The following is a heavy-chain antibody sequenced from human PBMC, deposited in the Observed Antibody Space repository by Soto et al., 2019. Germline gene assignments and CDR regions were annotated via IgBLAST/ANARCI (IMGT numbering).Heavy chain of an antibody. V-gene: IGHV5-51*01. CDR3: ARLRPYYYDSSGPWVFDY. D-gene: IGHD3-22*01. Sequence: GESLKISCKGSGYRFTSYWIGWVRQMPGKGLEWMGIIYPGDSDTRYSPSFQGQVTISADKSISTAYLQWSSLKASDTAMYYCARLRPYYYDSSGPWVFDYWGQGTLVTVSS. J-gene: IGHJ4*02. CDR1: GYRFTSYW. CDR2: IYPGDSDT.